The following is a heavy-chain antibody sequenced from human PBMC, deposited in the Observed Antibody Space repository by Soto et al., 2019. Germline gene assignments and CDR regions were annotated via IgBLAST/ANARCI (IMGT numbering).Heavy chain of an antibody. D-gene: IGHD6-13*01. CDR1: GYTFTSYA. CDR2: INAGNGNT. CDR3: ARADSSSWYSLDY. V-gene: IGHV1-3*01. Sequence: QVQLVQSGAEVKKPGASVKVSCKASGYTFTSYAMHWVRQAPGQRLEWMGWINAGNGNTKYSQKLQGSVTITRDTSERTAYMELSSLRSEDTAVYYCARADSSSWYSLDYWGQGTLVTVSS. J-gene: IGHJ4*02.